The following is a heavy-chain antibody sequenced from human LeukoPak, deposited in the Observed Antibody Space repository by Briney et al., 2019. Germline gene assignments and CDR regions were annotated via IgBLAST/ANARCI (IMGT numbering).Heavy chain of an antibody. CDR3: ARGDYGDYMSPPNWFDP. J-gene: IGHJ5*02. CDR1: GFTVSSNY. V-gene: IGHV3-53*01. Sequence: GGSLRLSCAASGFTVSSNYMSWVRQAPGKGLEWVSVIYSGGNTHYADAVKGRFTISRDNSKNTLYLQMNGLRAEDTAVYYCARGDYGDYMSPPNWFDPWGQGTLVTVSS. CDR2: IYSGGNT. D-gene: IGHD4-17*01.